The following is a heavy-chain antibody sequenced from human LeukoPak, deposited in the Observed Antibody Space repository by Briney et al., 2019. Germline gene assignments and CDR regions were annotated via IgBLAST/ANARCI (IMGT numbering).Heavy chain of an antibody. CDR1: GGSISSYY. Sequence: PSETLSLTCTVSGGSISSYYWSWIRQPPGKGLEWIGYIYYSGSTNYNPSLKSRVTISVDTSKNQFSLKLSSVTAADTAVYYCAREWYNWNYFDYWGQGTLVTVSS. D-gene: IGHD1-20*01. CDR3: AREWYNWNYFDY. J-gene: IGHJ4*02. CDR2: IYYSGST. V-gene: IGHV4-59*12.